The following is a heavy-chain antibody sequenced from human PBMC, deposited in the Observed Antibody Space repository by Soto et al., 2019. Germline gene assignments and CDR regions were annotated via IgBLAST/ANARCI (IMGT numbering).Heavy chain of an antibody. V-gene: IGHV3-15*07. CDR1: GFTFSNAW. J-gene: IGHJ4*02. Sequence: GGSLRLSCAASGFTFSNAWMNWVRQAPGKGLEWVGRIKSKTDGGTTDYAAPVKGRFTISRDDSKNTLYLQMNSLKTEDTAVYYCTTDLGYCSGGSCLPGDYFDYWGQGTLVTVSS. CDR3: TTDLGYCSGGSCLPGDYFDY. CDR2: IKSKTDGGTT. D-gene: IGHD2-15*01.